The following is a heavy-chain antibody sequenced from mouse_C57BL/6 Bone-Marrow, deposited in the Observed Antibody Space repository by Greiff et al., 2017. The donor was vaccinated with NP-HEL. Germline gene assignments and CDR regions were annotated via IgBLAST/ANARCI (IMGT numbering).Heavy chain of an antibody. Sequence: EVKLVESGGGLVQPKGSLKLSCAASGFSFNTYAMNWVRQAPGQGLEWVARISSKSNNYATYYADSVKDRFTISRDDSESMLYLQMNNLKTEDTAMDYCVRQRWPWYFDVWGTGTTVTVSS. D-gene: IGHD1-1*02. CDR2: ISSKSNNYAT. V-gene: IGHV10-1*01. CDR1: GFSFNTYA. J-gene: IGHJ1*03. CDR3: VRQRWPWYFDV.